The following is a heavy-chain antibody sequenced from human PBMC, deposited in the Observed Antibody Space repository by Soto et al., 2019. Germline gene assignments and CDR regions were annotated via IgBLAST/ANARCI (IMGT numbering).Heavy chain of an antibody. D-gene: IGHD3-9*01. J-gene: IGHJ5*02. Sequence: QLQLQESGPGLVKPSETLSLTCTVSGGSISSSSYYWGWIRQPPGKGLEWIGSIYYSGSTYYNPSLRSRVTLSVDTSKNQFSLKLSSVTAADTAVYYCARQKRYFDWLLSKWFDPWGQGTLVTVSS. CDR1: GGSISSSSYY. CDR2: IYYSGST. CDR3: ARQKRYFDWLLSKWFDP. V-gene: IGHV4-39*01.